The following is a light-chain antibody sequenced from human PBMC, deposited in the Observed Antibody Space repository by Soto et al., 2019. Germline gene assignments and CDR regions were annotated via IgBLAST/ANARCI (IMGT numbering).Light chain of an antibody. J-gene: IGLJ1*01. CDR2: DVS. CDR1: SSDVGGYNY. V-gene: IGLV2-11*01. Sequence: QSALTQPRSVSGSPGQSVTISCTGTSSDVGGYNYVSWYQQHPGKAPKLMIYDVSKRPSGVPDRFSGSKSGNTASQTISGLQAEDEADYYCCSYAGSYTLYVFGTGTKLTVL. CDR3: CSYAGSYTLYV.